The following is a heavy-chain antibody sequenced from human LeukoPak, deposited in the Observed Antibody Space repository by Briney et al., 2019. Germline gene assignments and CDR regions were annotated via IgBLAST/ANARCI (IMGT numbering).Heavy chain of an antibody. Sequence: NPSETLSLTCAVYGGSFSGYYWSWIRQPPGKGLEWIGEINHSGSTNYNPSLKSRVTRSVDTSKNQFSLKLSSVTAEDTALYHCARDRRIAAAGGYNWFDPWGQGTLVTVSS. J-gene: IGHJ5*02. CDR3: ARDRRIAAAGGYNWFDP. CDR2: INHSGST. CDR1: GGSFSGYY. V-gene: IGHV4-34*01. D-gene: IGHD6-13*01.